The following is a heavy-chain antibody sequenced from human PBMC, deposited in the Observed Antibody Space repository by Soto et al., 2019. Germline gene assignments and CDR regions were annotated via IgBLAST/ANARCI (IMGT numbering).Heavy chain of an antibody. D-gene: IGHD3-22*01. CDR1: GYSFAGYW. CDR3: ARQIYDYDKGTNFHYYFDS. CDR2: IDPSDSQT. V-gene: IGHV5-10-1*01. J-gene: IGHJ4*02. Sequence: GESLKLSCKGSGYSFAGYWITWVRQKPGKGLEWMGRIDPSDSQTYYSPSFRGHVTISATKSITTVFLQWSSLRASDTAMYYCARQIYDYDKGTNFHYYFDSWGQGTRVTVSS.